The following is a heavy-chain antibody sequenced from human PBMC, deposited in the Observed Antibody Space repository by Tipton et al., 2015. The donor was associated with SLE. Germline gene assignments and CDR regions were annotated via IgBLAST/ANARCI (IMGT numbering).Heavy chain of an antibody. CDR2: ISYDGSNK. J-gene: IGHJ6*02. V-gene: IGHV3-30*18. Sequence: LSLTCTVSGGSISSYYCSWIRQPPGKGLEWMAVISYDGSNKYYADSVKGRFTISRDNSKNTLYLQLDSLRAEDTALYYCAKDISDIWNYNTSNFGMDVWGQGTTVTVSS. CDR1: GGSISSYY. D-gene: IGHD1-7*01. CDR3: AKDISDIWNYNTSNFGMDV.